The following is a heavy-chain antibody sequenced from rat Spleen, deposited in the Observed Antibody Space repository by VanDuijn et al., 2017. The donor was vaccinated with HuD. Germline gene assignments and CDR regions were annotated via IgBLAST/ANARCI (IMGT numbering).Heavy chain of an antibody. CDR2: MSSSGDST. J-gene: IGHJ2*01. CDR1: GFIFSSFP. Sequence: EVQLVESGGGLVQPGRSMKLSCAASGFIFSSFPMAWVRQAPTKGLEWVATMSSSGDSTYYPDSVKGRFTISRDNAENTVYLQMNSLRSEDTATYYCAKPHNNYYFDYWGQGVMVTVSS. V-gene: IGHV5-46*01. D-gene: IGHD1-10*01. CDR3: AKPHNNYYFDY.